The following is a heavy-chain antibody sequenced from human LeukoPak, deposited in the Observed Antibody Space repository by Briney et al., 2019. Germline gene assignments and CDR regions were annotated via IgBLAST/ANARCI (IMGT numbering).Heavy chain of an antibody. CDR2: VSYSGTT. CDR3: ARDLQRHDAFDI. Sequence: SETLSLTCSVSGDTISSHYWSWIRQSPGEGLEWIGYVSYSGTTNYNPSLKSRVTISVDTAKNQFSLKLTSVIAADTAVYCCARDLQRHDAFDIWGQGTMVTVSS. V-gene: IGHV4-59*11. J-gene: IGHJ3*02. CDR1: GDTISSHY.